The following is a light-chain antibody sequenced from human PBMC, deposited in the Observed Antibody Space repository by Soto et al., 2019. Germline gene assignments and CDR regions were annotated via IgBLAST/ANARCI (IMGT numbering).Light chain of an antibody. CDR3: ASSAGSRTDV. CDR1: SDIGNYNL. J-gene: IGLJ1*01. Sequence: QSVLTQPASVSGSPRQSVTISCSGSDIGNYNLVSWYQHLPGRAPKLLIFEVTMRPSGISDRFSGSKSASTASLTISGLQAEDEGDYYCASSAGSRTDVFGSGTKVTVL. V-gene: IGLV2-23*02. CDR2: EVT.